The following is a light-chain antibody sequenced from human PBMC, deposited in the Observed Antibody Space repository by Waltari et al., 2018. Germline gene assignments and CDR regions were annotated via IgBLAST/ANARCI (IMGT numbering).Light chain of an antibody. CDR3: QVFET. V-gene: IGKV1-5*03. CDR2: KAS. CDR1: HTISSG. J-gene: IGKJ2*01. Sequence: DIQVTQSPSTLSASVVDRVTITCRASHTISSGLAWYQQKPGKAPKLLIYKASFLESGVPSRFSGSGSGTELTLTISSLQPDDFATYYCQVFETFGQGTKLEIK.